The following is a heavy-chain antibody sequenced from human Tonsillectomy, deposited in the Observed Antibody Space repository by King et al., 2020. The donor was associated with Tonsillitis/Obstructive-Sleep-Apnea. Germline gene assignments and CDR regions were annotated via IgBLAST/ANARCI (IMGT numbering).Heavy chain of an antibody. Sequence: VQLVQSGAEVKKPGSSVKVSCKASGGTFSSYAISWVRQAPGQGLEWMGGIIPILGVANYAQKFQGRVTITADKSTSTAYMEVSRLRSEDTAVYYCVEGPYCGGDCYSNYYYGMDVWGQGTTVTVSS. D-gene: IGHD2-21*02. CDR1: GGTFSSYA. J-gene: IGHJ6*02. V-gene: IGHV1-69*10. CDR3: VEGPYCGGDCYSNYYYGMDV. CDR2: IIPILGVA.